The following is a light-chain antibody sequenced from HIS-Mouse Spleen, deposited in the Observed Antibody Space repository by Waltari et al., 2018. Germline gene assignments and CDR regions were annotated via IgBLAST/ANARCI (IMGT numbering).Light chain of an antibody. CDR2: KAS. J-gene: IGKJ1*01. CDR3: QQYNSYLWT. V-gene: IGKV1-5*03. CDR1: QSISSW. Sequence: DIQMTQSPSTLSASVGDRVTITCRASQSISSWFAWYQQKPGKAPKLLIYKASSLESGVPSRFSGSGSGTEFTLTISSLQPDDFATYYCQQYNSYLWTFGQGTKVEIK.